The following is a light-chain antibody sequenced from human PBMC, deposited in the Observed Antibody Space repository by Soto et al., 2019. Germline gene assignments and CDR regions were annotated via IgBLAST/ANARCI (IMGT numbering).Light chain of an antibody. Sequence: EIVLTQSPGTLSLSPGERATLSCRASQSVSSSSLAWYQQKPGQAPSLLIYDASTRATGIPDRFSGSGSGTDFTLTISRLEPEDFAVYYCQQYGTSLFTFGPGTKVDVK. CDR2: DAS. J-gene: IGKJ3*01. V-gene: IGKV3-20*01. CDR3: QQYGTSLFT. CDR1: QSVSSSS.